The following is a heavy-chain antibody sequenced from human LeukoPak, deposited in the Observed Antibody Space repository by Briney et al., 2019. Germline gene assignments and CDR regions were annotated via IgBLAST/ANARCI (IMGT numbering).Heavy chain of an antibody. CDR2: ITPNSRGT. J-gene: IGHJ4*02. V-gene: IGHV1-2*02. CDR3: ARYGNYSSSWYHY. D-gene: IGHD6-13*01. CDR1: GYTFTGYY. Sequence: ASVKVSCKASGYTFTGYYMHWVRQAPGQALELMGWITPNSRGTNFAQKFQGRVTTPRDTSISTAYMEPSRLRSDDSAVYYCARYGNYSSSWYHYWGQATLVTVSS.